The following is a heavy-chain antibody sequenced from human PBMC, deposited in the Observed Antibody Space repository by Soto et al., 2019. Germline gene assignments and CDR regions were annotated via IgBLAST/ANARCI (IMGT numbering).Heavy chain of an antibody. CDR3: FAPLYSSGWSAKAFDI. CDR1: GFTFSSYA. J-gene: IGHJ3*02. V-gene: IGHV3-30-3*01. D-gene: IGHD6-19*01. Sequence: GGSLRLSCAASGFTFSSYAMHWVRQAPGKGLEWVAVISYDGSNKYYADSVKGRFTISRDNSKNTLYLQMNSLRAEDTAAYYCFAPLYSSGWSAKAFDIWGQGTMVTVSS. CDR2: ISYDGSNK.